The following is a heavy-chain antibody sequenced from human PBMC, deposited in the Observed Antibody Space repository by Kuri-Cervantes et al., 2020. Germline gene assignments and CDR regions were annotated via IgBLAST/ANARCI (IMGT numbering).Heavy chain of an antibody. CDR3: ARDRGIMPIYYYYYYGMDV. V-gene: IGHV3-21*01. J-gene: IGHJ6*02. CDR1: GFTFSSYS. Sequence: GGSLRLSCAASGFTFSSYSVNWVRQAPGKGLEWVSSISSSSSYIYYADSVKGRFTISRDNAKNSLYLQMNSLRAEDTAVYYCARDRGIMPIYYYYYYGMDVWGQGTTVTVSS. D-gene: IGHD3-10*01. CDR2: ISSSSSYI.